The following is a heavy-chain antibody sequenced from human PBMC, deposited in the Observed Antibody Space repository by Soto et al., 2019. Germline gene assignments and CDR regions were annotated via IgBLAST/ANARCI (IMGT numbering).Heavy chain of an antibody. CDR1: GYSFATYW. V-gene: IGHV5-51*01. Sequence: HGQSLKISCKASGYSFATYWVGCVRQMPGKGLQSICILYPGDFHTMYRPSFQGQVIISADLSSTPTNLRWSSLKASDTAISYCARQHGVDPANGWIDPWGQGTLV. J-gene: IGHJ5*02. CDR3: ARQHGVDPANGWIDP. D-gene: IGHD2-8*01. CDR2: LYPGDFHT.